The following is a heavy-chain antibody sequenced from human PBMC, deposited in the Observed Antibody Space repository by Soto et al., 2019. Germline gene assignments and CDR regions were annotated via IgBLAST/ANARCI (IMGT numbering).Heavy chain of an antibody. CDR1: GITFSRYW. D-gene: IGHD2-2*01. V-gene: IGHV3-7*01. J-gene: IGHJ4*02. Sequence: GGSLRLSCAASGITFSRYWMSWVRQAPGKEPEWVANIKQDGSNKYYADSVKGRFTISRDNSKNTLYLQMNSLRAEDTAVYYCARGGDIVVVPAAISHWGQGTLVTVSS. CDR2: IKQDGSNK. CDR3: ARGGDIVVVPAAISH.